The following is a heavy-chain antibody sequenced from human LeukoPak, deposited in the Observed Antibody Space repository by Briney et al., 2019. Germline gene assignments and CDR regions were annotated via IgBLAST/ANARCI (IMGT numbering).Heavy chain of an antibody. CDR3: AKGMETFDY. V-gene: IGHV3-23*01. CDR2: ISSSGSGGNT. J-gene: IGHJ4*02. D-gene: IGHD3-3*01. Sequence: GGSLRLSCAASGVTLSSYAMSWARQAPGKGLEWVSGISSSGSGGNTYYADSVKGRFTISRDNTKNLLYLQMNSLRAEDTAVYYCAKGMETFDYWGQGTLVTVSS. CDR1: GVTLSSYA.